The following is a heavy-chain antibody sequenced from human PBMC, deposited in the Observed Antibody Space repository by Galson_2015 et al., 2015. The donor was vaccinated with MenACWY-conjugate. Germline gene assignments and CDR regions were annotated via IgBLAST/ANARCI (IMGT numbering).Heavy chain of an antibody. J-gene: IGHJ4*02. D-gene: IGHD2-2*01. CDR2: ISGSGGST. CDR3: AKDLEVRRPADY. Sequence: SPRLSCAASGFTFSSYAMSWVRQAPGKGLEWVSAISGSGGSTYYADSVKGRFTISRDNSKNTLYLQMNSLRAEDTAVYYCAKDLEVRRPADYWGQGTLVTVSS. V-gene: IGHV3-23*01. CDR1: GFTFSSYA.